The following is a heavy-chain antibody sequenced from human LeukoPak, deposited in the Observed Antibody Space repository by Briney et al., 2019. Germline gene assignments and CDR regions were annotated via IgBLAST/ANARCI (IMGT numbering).Heavy chain of an antibody. CDR2: IYHSGST. D-gene: IGHD2-2*01. J-gene: IGHJ5*02. CDR1: GYSISSGYY. V-gene: IGHV4-38-2*01. CDR3: ARESLLGYCSSTSCYASGFDP. Sequence: SETLSLTCGVSGYSISSGYYWGWIRQPPGKGLEWIGSIYHSGSTYYNPSLKSRVTISVDTSKNQFSLKLSSVTAADTAVYYCARESLLGYCSSTSCYASGFDPWGQGTLVTVSS.